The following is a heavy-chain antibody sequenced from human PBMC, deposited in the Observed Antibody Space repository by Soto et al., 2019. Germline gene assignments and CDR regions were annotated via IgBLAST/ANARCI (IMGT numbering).Heavy chain of an antibody. CDR2: ISYAGSDK. D-gene: IGHD2-15*01. CDR1: GFTFSSYG. V-gene: IGHV3-30*18. J-gene: IGHJ1*01. Sequence: QVQLVESGGGVVQPGRSLRLSCAASGFTFSSYGMHWVRQAPGKGLEWVAVISYAGSDKYYADSVKGRLTISRDNSNNTLYLQMASLRADYTAVYYCAKGVVEATTYFQHWGQGELVTVSA. CDR3: AKGVVEATTYFQH.